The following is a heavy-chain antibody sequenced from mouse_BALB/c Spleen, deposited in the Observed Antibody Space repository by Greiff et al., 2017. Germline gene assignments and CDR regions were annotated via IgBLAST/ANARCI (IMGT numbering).Heavy chain of an antibody. CDR1: GFTFSSYA. CDR3: ARGQGGNYLWDFDY. V-gene: IGHV5-6-5*01. D-gene: IGHD2-1*01. J-gene: IGHJ2*01. CDR2: ISSGGST. Sequence: EVQRVESGGGLVKPGGSLKLSCAASGFTFSSYAMSWVRQTPEKRLEWVASISSGGSTYYPDTVKGRFTISRDNARNILYLQMSSLRSEDTAMYYCARGQGGNYLWDFDYWGQGTTLTVSS.